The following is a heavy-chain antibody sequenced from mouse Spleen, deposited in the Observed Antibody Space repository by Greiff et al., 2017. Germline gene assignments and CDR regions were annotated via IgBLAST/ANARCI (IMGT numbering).Heavy chain of an antibody. CDR2: IDPANGNT. Sequence: VQLQQSVAELVRPGASVKLSCTASGFTIKNTYMHWVKQRPEQGLEWIGRIDPANGNTKYAPKFQGKATITADTSSNTAYLQLSSLTSEDTAIYYCARGTGAWFAYWGQGTLVTVSA. D-gene: IGHD4-1*01. J-gene: IGHJ3*01. CDR1: GFTIKNTY. V-gene: IGHV14-3*01. CDR3: ARGTGAWFAY.